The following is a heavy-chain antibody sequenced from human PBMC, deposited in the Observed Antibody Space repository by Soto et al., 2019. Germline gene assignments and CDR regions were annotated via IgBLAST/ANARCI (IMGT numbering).Heavy chain of an antibody. D-gene: IGHD3-3*01. CDR1: GGDFSSFD. V-gene: IGHV1-69*01. CDR2: SIPVLGTT. CDR3: ASARTERERSDDFWGGSFDS. Sequence: QVQLVQSGAEVKKPGSSVKVSCKASGGDFSSFDISWVRQAPGLGLEWMGGSIPVLGTTSYAQKFQGRITITADATTRTADMELYSLRPDDTAIYYCASARTERERSDDFWGGSFDSWGQGTLVTVSS. J-gene: IGHJ4*02.